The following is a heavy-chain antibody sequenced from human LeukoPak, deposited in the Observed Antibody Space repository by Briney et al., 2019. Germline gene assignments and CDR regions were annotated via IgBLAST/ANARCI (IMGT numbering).Heavy chain of an antibody. V-gene: IGHV3-33*01. CDR2: IWYDGSNK. J-gene: IGHJ4*02. CDR3: ARRGDSDY. CDR1: GFTFSSYG. Sequence: PGGSLRLSCAASGFTFSSYGMHWVRQAPGKGLEWVAVIWYDGSNKYYADSVKGRFTISRDNAKNSLFLQMNSLRDEDTAVYYCARRGDSDYWGQGTLVTVSS. D-gene: IGHD3-16*01.